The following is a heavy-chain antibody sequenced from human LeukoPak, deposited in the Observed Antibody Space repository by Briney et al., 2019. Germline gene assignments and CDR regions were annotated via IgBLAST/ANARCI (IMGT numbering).Heavy chain of an antibody. CDR1: GFTFTSYS. CDR3: ARGGRGTIIMIVVAALDY. D-gene: IGHD3-22*01. V-gene: IGHV3-21*01. Sequence: PGGSLRLSCAASGFTFTSYSMNWVRQAPGKGLEWVSSISSSGNYMYYADSVKGRFTISRGNARNSLYLQMNSLRAEDTAVYYCARGGRGTIIMIVVAALDYWGQGTLVTVSS. CDR2: ISSSGNYM. J-gene: IGHJ4*02.